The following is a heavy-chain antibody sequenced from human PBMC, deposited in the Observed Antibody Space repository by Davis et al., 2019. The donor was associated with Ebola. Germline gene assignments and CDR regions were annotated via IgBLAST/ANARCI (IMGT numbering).Heavy chain of an antibody. CDR1: GASINSVPYS. CDR3: ARRGYYDDSFDI. D-gene: IGHD3-22*01. Sequence: MPSETLSLTCTVSGASINSVPYSWGWIRQPPGKGLEWIGEINHSGSTNYSPSLKSRVTISVDTSKNQFSLKLSSVTAADTAVYYCARRGYYDDSFDIWGQGTMVTVSS. V-gene: IGHV4-39*01. CDR2: INHSGST. J-gene: IGHJ3*02.